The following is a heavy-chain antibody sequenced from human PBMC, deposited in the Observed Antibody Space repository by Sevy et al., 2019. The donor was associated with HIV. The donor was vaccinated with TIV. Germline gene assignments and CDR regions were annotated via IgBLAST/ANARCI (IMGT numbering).Heavy chain of an antibody. CDR2: ISGSSGST. CDR1: GFTFSSYA. V-gene: IGHV3-23*01. CDR3: AKDGRVGSSGYYLNYQMAPENPYFDY. Sequence: GGSLRLSCAASGFTFSSYAMSWVRQAPGKGLEWVSAISGSSGSTYYADSVKGRFTISRDNSKNTLYLQMNSLRAEDTAVYYCAKDGRVGSSGYYLNYQMAPENPYFDYWGQGTLVTVSS. D-gene: IGHD3-22*01. J-gene: IGHJ4*02.